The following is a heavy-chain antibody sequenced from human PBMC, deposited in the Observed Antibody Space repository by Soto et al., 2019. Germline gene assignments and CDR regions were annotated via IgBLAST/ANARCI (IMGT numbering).Heavy chain of an antibody. J-gene: IGHJ4*02. CDR3: AKEHDYDFWSGYFVFDY. V-gene: IGHV3-23*01. D-gene: IGHD3-3*01. CDR1: GFTFSSYA. CDR2: ISGSGGST. Sequence: EVQLLESGGGLVQPGGSLRLSCAASGFTFSSYAMSWVRQAPGKGLEWVSAISGSGGSTYYADSVKGRFTISRDNSKNTLYLQMNSLRAEDTAVYYCAKEHDYDFWSGYFVFDYWGQGTLVTVSS.